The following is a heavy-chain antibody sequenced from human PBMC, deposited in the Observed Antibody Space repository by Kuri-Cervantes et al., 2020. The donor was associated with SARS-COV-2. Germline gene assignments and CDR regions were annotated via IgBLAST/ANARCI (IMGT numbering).Heavy chain of an antibody. CDR1: GGSISSGDFS. CDR2: IYGTGTT. D-gene: IGHD4-11*01. Sequence: LRLSCSVSGGSISSGDFSWNWIRQPPGKGLEWIGYIYGTGTTYNNPSLKSRVTISVDTSKNQFSLKLSSVTAADTAVYYCARTASTVTTNPYRYYFDYWGQGTLVTVSS. J-gene: IGHJ4*02. V-gene: IGHV4-30-4*08. CDR3: ARTASTVTTNPYRYYFDY.